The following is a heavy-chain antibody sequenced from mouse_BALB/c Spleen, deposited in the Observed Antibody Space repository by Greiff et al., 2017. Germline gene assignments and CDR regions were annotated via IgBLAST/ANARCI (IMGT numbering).Heavy chain of an antibody. CDR3: ARDHYDYDGNFAY. Sequence: EVKLVESGGGLVKPGGSLKLSCAASGFTFSSYAMSWVRQSPEKRLEWVAEISSGGSYTYYPDTVTGRFTISRDNAENTPYLEMSSLRSEDTAVYYWARDHYDYDGNFAYWGQGTLVTVSA. CDR2: ISSGGSYT. V-gene: IGHV5-9-4*01. CDR1: GFTFSSYA. D-gene: IGHD2-4*01. J-gene: IGHJ3*01.